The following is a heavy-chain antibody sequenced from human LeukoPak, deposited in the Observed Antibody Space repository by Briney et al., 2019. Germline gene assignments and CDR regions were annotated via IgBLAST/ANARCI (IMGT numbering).Heavy chain of an antibody. CDR1: GFTFSDYY. J-gene: IGHJ5*02. CDR2: ISSSGSTT. V-gene: IGHV3-11*01. Sequence: GGSLRLSCAASGFTFSDYYMSWIRQAPGKGLEWVSYISSSGSTTYYADSVKGRFTISRDNAKNSLYLQMNSLRAEDTAVYYCARVNQDIVVVPAAMCWFDPWGQGTLVTVSS. D-gene: IGHD2-2*01. CDR3: ARVNQDIVVVPAAMCWFDP.